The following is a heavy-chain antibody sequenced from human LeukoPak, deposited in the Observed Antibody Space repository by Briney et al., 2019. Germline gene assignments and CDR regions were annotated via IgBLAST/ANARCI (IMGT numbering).Heavy chain of an antibody. CDR3: ARGLVDTAMDC. V-gene: IGHV3-48*01. D-gene: IGHD5-18*01. Sequence: RGSLRLSCAASGFTFSTYNMNWVRQAPGKGLEWVSYISVSSSTIYYGDSVKGRFTISRDNAKNSLYLQMNSLRAEDTAVYYCARGLVDTAMDCWGQGTLVTVSS. CDR2: ISVSSSTI. CDR1: GFTFSTYN. J-gene: IGHJ4*02.